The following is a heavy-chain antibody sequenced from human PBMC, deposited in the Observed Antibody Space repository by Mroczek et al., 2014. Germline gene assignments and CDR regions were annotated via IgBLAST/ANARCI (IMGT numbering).Heavy chain of an antibody. D-gene: IGHD2-15*01. V-gene: IGHV4-34*09. J-gene: IGHJ3*02. CDR3: ARAPNCSGGSCYLGAFDI. CDR1: GGSFSGYY. CDR2: INHSGST. Sequence: QVQLVESGAGLLKPSETLSLTCAVYGGSFSGYYWSWIRQPPGKGLEWIGEINHSGSTNYNPSLKSRVTISVDTSKNQFSLKLSSVTAADTAVYYCARAPNCSGGSCYLGAFDIWGQGTMVTVSS.